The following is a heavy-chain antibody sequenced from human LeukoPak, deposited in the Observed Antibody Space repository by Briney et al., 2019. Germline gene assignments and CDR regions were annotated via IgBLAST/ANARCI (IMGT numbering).Heavy chain of an antibody. CDR1: GFTFSSYA. J-gene: IGHJ4*02. D-gene: IGHD3-22*01. CDR2: ISGSGGST. Sequence: PGGSLRLSCAASGFTFSSYAMSWVRQAPGKGLEWVSAISGSGGSTYYAGSVKGRFTISRDNAKNSLYLQMNSLRAEDTAVYYCARVGSDRDYYDSSGYYHPTPFDYWGQGTLVTVSS. V-gene: IGHV3-23*01. CDR3: ARVGSDRDYYDSSGYYHPTPFDY.